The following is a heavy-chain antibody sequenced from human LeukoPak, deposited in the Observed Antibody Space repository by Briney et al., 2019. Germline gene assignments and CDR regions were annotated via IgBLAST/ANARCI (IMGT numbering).Heavy chain of an antibody. CDR2: INPNSGGT. V-gene: IGHV1-2*02. J-gene: IGHJ4*02. CDR1: GFTFTGYY. Sequence: GGSLRLSCAASGFTFTGYYMHWVRQAPGQGLEWMGWINPNSGGTNYAQKFQGRVTMTRDTSISTAYMELSRLRSDDTAVYYCARAGYSSGPNDYWGQGTLVTVSS. CDR3: ARAGYSSGPNDY. D-gene: IGHD6-19*01.